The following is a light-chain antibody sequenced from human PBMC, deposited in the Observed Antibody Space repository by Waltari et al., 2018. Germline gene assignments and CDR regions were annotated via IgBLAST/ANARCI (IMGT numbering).Light chain of an antibody. CDR3: GSFTSSSTLV. CDR1: SSDVGGYKY. CDR2: EVS. Sequence: QSALTQPASVSGSPGQSITISCTGASSDVGGYKYVSWYQHHPGKSPKLRIYEVSHRPSGVSNRFSGSKSGNTASLTISGLQAEDEADYYCGSFTSSSTLVFGTGTKVTVL. V-gene: IGLV2-14*01. J-gene: IGLJ1*01.